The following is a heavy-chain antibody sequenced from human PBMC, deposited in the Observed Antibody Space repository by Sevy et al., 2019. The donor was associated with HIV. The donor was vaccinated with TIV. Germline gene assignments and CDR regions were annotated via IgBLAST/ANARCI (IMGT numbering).Heavy chain of an antibody. CDR1: GFTFSSYA. CDR2: ISGSGGST. CDR3: AKGDLIRGVIIRHFDY. V-gene: IGHV3-23*01. D-gene: IGHD3-10*01. J-gene: IGHJ4*02. Sequence: LSLTCTASGFTFSSYAMSWVRQAPGKGLEWVSAISGSGGSTYYADSVKGRFTISRDNSKNTLYLQMNSLRAEDTAVYFCAKGDLIRGVIIRHFDYWGQGTLVTVSS.